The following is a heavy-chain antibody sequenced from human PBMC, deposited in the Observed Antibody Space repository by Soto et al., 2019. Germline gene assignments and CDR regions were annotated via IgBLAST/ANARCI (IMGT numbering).Heavy chain of an antibody. CDR3: ARDSSSWQRSWFDP. CDR1: GGSISSYY. J-gene: IGHJ5*02. Sequence: LSETLSLTCTVSGGSISSYYWSWIRQPPGKGLEWIGYIYYSGSTNYNPSLKSRVTISVDTSKNQFSLKLSSVTAADTAVYYCARDSSSWQRSWFDPWGQGTLVTVSS. V-gene: IGHV4-59*01. CDR2: IYYSGST. D-gene: IGHD6-13*01.